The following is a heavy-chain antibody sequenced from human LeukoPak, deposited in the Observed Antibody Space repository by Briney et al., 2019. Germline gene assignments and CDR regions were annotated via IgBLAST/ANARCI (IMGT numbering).Heavy chain of an antibody. V-gene: IGHV4-59*01. J-gene: IGHJ4*02. Sequence: PSETLSLTCTVSGDSISSNFWSWIRQSPGKGLEWIGYIYGSGSTSYNPSLKSRVTISEDTSKNQFSLKLNPVTAADTAVYFCARARPNRNPPDYWGQGTLVTVSS. CDR2: IYGSGST. CDR1: GDSISSNF. CDR3: ARARPNRNPPDY. D-gene: IGHD1-14*01.